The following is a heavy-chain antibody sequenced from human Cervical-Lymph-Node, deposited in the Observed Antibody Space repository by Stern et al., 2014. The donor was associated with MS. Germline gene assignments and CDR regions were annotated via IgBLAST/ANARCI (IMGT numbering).Heavy chain of an antibody. Sequence: EVQLVQSGAEVKKPGESLKISCKGSGYRFTNYWIGWVRQMPGKGLEWLGIIYPGNSHTRYRPSFQGQVTISADKSLSIAYLQWSTLKASDTAMYYCARHAGDIAAFDSGPFDYWGQGTLVTVSS. D-gene: IGHD6-13*01. V-gene: IGHV5-51*01. J-gene: IGHJ4*02. CDR3: ARHAGDIAAFDSGPFDY. CDR1: GYRFTNYW. CDR2: IYPGNSHT.